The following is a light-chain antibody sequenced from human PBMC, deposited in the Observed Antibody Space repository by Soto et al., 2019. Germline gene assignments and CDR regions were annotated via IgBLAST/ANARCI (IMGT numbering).Light chain of an antibody. Sequence: QSALTQPASVSGSPGQSITISCTGTSSDVGGYNYVSWYQQHPGKAPKLMIYDVSNRPSRVSNRFSGSKSGNTASLTISGLHAEDEADYYCSSYTSSSLSVFGTGTKVTVL. CDR1: SSDVGGYNY. CDR3: SSYTSSSLSV. J-gene: IGLJ1*01. V-gene: IGLV2-14*01. CDR2: DVS.